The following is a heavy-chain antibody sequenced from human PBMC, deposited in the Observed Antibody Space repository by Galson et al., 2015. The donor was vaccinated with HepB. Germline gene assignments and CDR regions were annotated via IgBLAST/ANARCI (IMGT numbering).Heavy chain of an antibody. CDR2: ISGSGGST. CDR3: AKDHYYGSGRYSDMDV. D-gene: IGHD3-10*01. CDR1: GFTFSSYA. J-gene: IGHJ6*02. Sequence: SLRLSCAASGFTFSSYAMSWVRQAPGKGLEWVSAISGSGGSTYYADSVKGRFTISRDNSKNTLYLQMNSLRAEDTAVYYCAKDHYYGSGRYSDMDVWGQGTTVTVSS. V-gene: IGHV3-23*01.